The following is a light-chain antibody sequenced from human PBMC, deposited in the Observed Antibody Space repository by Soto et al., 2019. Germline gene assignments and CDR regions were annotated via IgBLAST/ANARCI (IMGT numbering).Light chain of an antibody. Sequence: EIVLTQSPATLFLSPGQRATLSCRASQSVTTFLVWYQHRPGQAPRVLIYDASHRASGIPARFSGSGSGTDFTLTISSLEPEDAALYYCQQRSNWPPITFGQGTRLEIK. CDR1: QSVTTF. V-gene: IGKV3-11*01. CDR2: DAS. J-gene: IGKJ5*01. CDR3: QQRSNWPPIT.